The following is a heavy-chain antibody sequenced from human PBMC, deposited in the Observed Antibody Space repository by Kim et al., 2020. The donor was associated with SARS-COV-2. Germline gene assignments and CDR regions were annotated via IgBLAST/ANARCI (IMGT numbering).Heavy chain of an antibody. CDR3: AALRDGYNYRYYYGMDV. Sequence: SETLSLTCTVSGGSISSSSYYWGWIRQPPGKGLEWIGSIYYSGSTYYNPSLKSRVTISVDTSKNQFSLKLSSVTAAYTAVYYCAALRDGYNYRYYYGMDVWGQGTTVTVSS. V-gene: IGHV4-39*01. J-gene: IGHJ6*02. CDR2: IYYSGST. CDR1: GGSISSSSYY. D-gene: IGHD5-12*01.